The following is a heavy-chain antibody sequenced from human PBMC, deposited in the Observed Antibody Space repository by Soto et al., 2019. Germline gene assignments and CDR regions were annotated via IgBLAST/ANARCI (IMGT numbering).Heavy chain of an antibody. D-gene: IGHD6-19*01. Sequence: SETLSLTCTVSGGSISSGDYYWSWIRQPPGKGLEWIGYIYYSGSTYYNPSLKSRVTISVDTSKNQFSLKLSSVTAADTAVYYCARARIAVAGPYYDYWGQGTLVTVSS. CDR3: ARARIAVAGPYYDY. CDR2: IYYSGST. CDR1: GGSISSGDYY. J-gene: IGHJ4*02. V-gene: IGHV4-30-4*01.